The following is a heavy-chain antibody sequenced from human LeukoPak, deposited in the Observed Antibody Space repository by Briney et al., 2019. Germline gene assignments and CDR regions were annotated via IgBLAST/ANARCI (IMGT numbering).Heavy chain of an antibody. Sequence: AALVKVSCKASGYTFTSYGISWVRQAPGQGLEWMGWISAYNGNTNYAQKLQGRVTMTTDTSTSTAYMELRSLRSDDTAVYYCARVGGGYSQSYYYYGMDVWGQGTTVTVSS. D-gene: IGHD5-18*01. CDR3: ARVGGGYSQSYYYYGMDV. CDR1: GYTFTSYG. V-gene: IGHV1-18*01. CDR2: ISAYNGNT. J-gene: IGHJ6*02.